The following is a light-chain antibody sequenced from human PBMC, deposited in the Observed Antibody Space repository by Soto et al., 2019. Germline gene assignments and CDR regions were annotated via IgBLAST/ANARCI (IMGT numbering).Light chain of an antibody. CDR2: DVS. V-gene: IGLV2-14*03. J-gene: IGLJ1*01. Sequence: QSALTQPASVSGSPGQSITLSCTGTSGDVGGYNSVSWYQQHPGKAPKLIIYDVSNRPSGVSTRFSGSKSGNTASLTISGRQAEDEADFYCSSYTSSSTPYVFGTGTKLTVL. CDR1: SGDVGGYNS. CDR3: SSYTSSSTPYV.